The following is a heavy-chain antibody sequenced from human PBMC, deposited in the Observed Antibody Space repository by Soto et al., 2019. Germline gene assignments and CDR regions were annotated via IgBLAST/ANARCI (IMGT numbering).Heavy chain of an antibody. J-gene: IGHJ4*02. CDR3: ARDTDGLHY. CDR1: GLIFSNYK. V-gene: IGHV3-74*01. Sequence: EVQLVESGGGLVQPVGSLRLSCAASGLIFSNYKMHWVRQAPGKGLVWVSRINTDGSITDYADSVKGRFTVSRDNPKNTLYLQMNSLRAEGTAVYYCARDTDGLHYWGQGTLVTVSS. CDR2: INTDGSIT.